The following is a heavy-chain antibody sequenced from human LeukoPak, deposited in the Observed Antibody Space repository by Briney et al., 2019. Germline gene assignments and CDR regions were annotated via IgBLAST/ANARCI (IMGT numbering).Heavy chain of an antibody. CDR2: IWYDGSNK. D-gene: IGHD6-13*01. Sequence: GGSLRLSCAASGFTFRSYGMHWVRQAPGKGLEWVAVIWYDGSNKYYADSVKGRFTISRDNSKNTLYLQMNSLRAEDTAVYYCASAAGPFDNWGQGTLVTVSS. CDR1: GFTFRSYG. CDR3: ASAAGPFDN. J-gene: IGHJ4*02. V-gene: IGHV3-33*01.